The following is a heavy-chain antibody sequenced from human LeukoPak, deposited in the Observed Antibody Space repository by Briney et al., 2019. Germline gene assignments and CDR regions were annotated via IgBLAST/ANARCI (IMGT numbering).Heavy chain of an antibody. CDR1: GGSISSSNW. CDR3: ARAPRGRGILTTASYYYYYYMDV. CDR2: IYHSGST. J-gene: IGHJ6*03. D-gene: IGHD3-9*01. V-gene: IGHV4-4*02. Sequence: SGTLSLTCAVSGGSISSSNWWSWIRQPPGKGLEWIGEIYHSGSTNYNSSLKSRVTISVDKSKNQFSLKLSSVTAADTAVYYCARAPRGRGILTTASYYYYYYMDVWGKGTTVTISS.